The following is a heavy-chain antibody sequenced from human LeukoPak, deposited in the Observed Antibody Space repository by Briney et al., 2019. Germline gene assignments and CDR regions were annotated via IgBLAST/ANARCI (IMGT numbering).Heavy chain of an antibody. CDR3: ASSFRYSGYDMQNYYFDY. D-gene: IGHD5-12*01. CDR2: IIPILGIA. V-gene: IGHV1-69*04. Sequence: SVKVSCKSSGGTFSSYAISWVRQAPGQGLEWMGRIIPILGIANYAQKFQGRVTITADKSTSTAYMELSSLRSEDTAVYYCASSFRYSGYDMQNYYFDYWGQGTLVTVSS. J-gene: IGHJ4*02. CDR1: GGTFSSYA.